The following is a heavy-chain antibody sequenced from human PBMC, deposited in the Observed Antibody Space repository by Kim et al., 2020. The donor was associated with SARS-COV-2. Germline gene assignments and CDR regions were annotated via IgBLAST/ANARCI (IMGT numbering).Heavy chain of an antibody. J-gene: IGHJ4*02. CDR3: ARGGGQEYSV. CDR1: GFPFTTYY. Sequence: GGSLRLSCAASGFPFTTYYMTWVRQAPGKGLEWVANIKPGGSEKSYVDSVKGRFTISRDNAKSSVYLQMNSRRGEDTAVYYCARGGGQEYSVWGQGTVVT. D-gene: IGHD4-4*01. V-gene: IGHV3-7*01. CDR2: IKPGGSEK.